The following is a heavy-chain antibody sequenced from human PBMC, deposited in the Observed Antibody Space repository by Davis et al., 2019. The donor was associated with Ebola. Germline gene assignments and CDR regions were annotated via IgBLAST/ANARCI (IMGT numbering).Heavy chain of an antibody. CDR2: IKQDGSEK. Sequence: GGSLRLSCAASGFTFSSYWMSRVRQAPGTGLEWVANIKQDGSEKYYVDSVKGRFTISRDNATNSLYLQMNSLRAEDTAVYYCARAGGWVRRYCGGDCSDYWGQGTVVTVSS. V-gene: IGHV3-7*01. CDR3: ARAGGWVRRYCGGDCSDY. J-gene: IGHJ4*02. CDR1: GFTFSSYW. D-gene: IGHD2-21*01.